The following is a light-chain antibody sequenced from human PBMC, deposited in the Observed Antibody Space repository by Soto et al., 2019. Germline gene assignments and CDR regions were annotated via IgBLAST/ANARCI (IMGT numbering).Light chain of an antibody. V-gene: IGLV1-51*01. J-gene: IGLJ1*01. CDR1: SSNIGTGYD. CDR2: DDD. CDR3: GSWDSSLSAYV. Sequence: QSVLTQPPSVSGAPGQRVIISCTGSSSNIGTGYDVNWYQHIPGTAPKLLIYDDDKRPSGIPDRFSGSKSGTSATLGITGFRTGDEADYYCGSWDSSLSAYVFGTGTKVTVL.